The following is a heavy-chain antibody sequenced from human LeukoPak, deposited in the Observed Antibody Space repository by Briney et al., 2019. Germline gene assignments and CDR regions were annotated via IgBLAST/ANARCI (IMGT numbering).Heavy chain of an antibody. D-gene: IGHD3-10*01. CDR2: ISYDGSNK. CDR1: GFTFSSYA. CDR3: AFLWSGELLSTFDY. J-gene: IGHJ4*02. Sequence: GGSLTLSCAASGFTFSSYAMHWVRQAPGKGLEWVAVISYDGSNKYYSDSVKGRFTISRDNSKNTLYLQMNSLRAEDTAVYYCAFLWSGELLSTFDYWGQGTLVTVSS. V-gene: IGHV3-30*04.